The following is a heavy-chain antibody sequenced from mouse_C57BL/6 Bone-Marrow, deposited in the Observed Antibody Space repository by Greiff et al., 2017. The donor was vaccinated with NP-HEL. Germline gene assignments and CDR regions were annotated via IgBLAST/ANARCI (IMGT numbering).Heavy chain of an antibody. CDR1: GFTFSSYA. V-gene: IGHV5-9-1*02. CDR2: ISSGGDYI. CDR3: TRDRDYGYDEDGSLYWYFDV. Sequence: EVKLMESGEGLVKPGGSLKLSCAASGFTFSSYAMSWVRQTPEKRLEWVAYISSGGDYIYYADTVKGRFTISRDNARNTLYLQMSSLKSEDTAMYYCTRDRDYGYDEDGSLYWYFDVWGTGTTVTVSS. D-gene: IGHD2-2*01. J-gene: IGHJ1*03.